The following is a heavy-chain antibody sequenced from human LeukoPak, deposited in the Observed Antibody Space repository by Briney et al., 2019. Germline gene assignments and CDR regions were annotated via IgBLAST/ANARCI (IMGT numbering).Heavy chain of an antibody. CDR2: INHSGST. Sequence: SETLSLTCTVSGGSISSSSYYWGWIRQPLGKGLEWIGEINHSGSTNYNPSLKSRVTISVDTSKNQFSLKLSSVTAADTAVYYCARRRGYCSSTSCPNWFDPWGQGTLVTVSS. CDR3: ARRRGYCSSTSCPNWFDP. D-gene: IGHD2-2*01. V-gene: IGHV4-39*07. CDR1: GGSISSSSYY. J-gene: IGHJ5*02.